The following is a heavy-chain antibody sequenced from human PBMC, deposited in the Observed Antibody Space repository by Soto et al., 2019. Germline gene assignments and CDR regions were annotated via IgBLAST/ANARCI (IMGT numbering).Heavy chain of an antibody. CDR2: IHSEANT. J-gene: IGHJ5*01. Sequence: EVQLVETGGGLTQPGGSLRLSCAASGFNVSSNSMNWVRQAPGKGLEWLSLIHSEANTKYAASVKGRFTISRDSSENTVYLKMNSLRAEDTAVYYCARHGWLESWGQGTLVTVSS. CDR1: GFNVSSNS. V-gene: IGHV3-53*02. CDR3: ARHGWLES.